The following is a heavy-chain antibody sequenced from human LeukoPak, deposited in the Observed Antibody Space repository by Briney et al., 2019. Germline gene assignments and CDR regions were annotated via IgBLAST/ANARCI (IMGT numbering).Heavy chain of an antibody. Sequence: SQTLSLTCAVSGGSISSGGYSWSWIRQSPGKGLEWIGYIYHSGSTYYNPSLKSRVTISVDRSKNQFSLKLSSVTAADTAVYYCARAPSTFLFDYWGQGTLVTVSS. CDR2: IYHSGST. D-gene: IGHD3-16*01. CDR1: GGSISSGGYS. V-gene: IGHV4-30-2*06. J-gene: IGHJ4*02. CDR3: ARAPSTFLFDY.